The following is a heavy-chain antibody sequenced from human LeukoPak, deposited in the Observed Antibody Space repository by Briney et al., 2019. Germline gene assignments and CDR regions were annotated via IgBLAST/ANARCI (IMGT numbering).Heavy chain of an antibody. D-gene: IGHD6-13*01. Sequence: GGSLRLSCAVSGLTFSSYSMNWVRQAPGKGLEWVSYISFSSSTTYYADSVKGRFTISRDNAKNSLYLQMNSLRAEDTAVYYCARVDSSSWYFSYGMDVWGQGTTVTVSS. CDR3: ARVDSSSWYFSYGMDV. V-gene: IGHV3-48*01. J-gene: IGHJ6*02. CDR1: GLTFSSYS. CDR2: ISFSSSTT.